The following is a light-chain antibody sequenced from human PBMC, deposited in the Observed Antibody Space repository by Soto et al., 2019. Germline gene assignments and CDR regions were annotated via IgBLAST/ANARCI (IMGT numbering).Light chain of an antibody. V-gene: IGKV3-15*01. Sequence: EIVMTQSPATLSVSPGGRATLSCRASQSISGTLAWYQQKPGQAPRLLIYGASTRATSFPARFSGSGSGTEFTLTITSLQSADFAVYYCQQYNNWPPWTFGQGTKVDIK. CDR3: QQYNNWPPWT. CDR1: QSISGT. CDR2: GAS. J-gene: IGKJ1*01.